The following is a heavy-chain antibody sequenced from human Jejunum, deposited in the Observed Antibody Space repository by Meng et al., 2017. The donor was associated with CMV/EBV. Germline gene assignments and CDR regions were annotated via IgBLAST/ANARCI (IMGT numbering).Heavy chain of an antibody. CDR2: INHSGTT. CDR3: ARYGGDSVWYVGL. Sequence: QVQLEQRGAGLFKPSETLSLTCAVYGGSLSGYYWTWIRQPPGKGLEWIGEINHSGTTNYNPSLKSRVTISIDTSKNQFSLKLSSVTAADTAVYYCARYGGDSVWYVGLWGRGTLVTVSS. CDR1: GGSLSGYY. D-gene: IGHD2-21*02. J-gene: IGHJ2*01. V-gene: IGHV4-34*01.